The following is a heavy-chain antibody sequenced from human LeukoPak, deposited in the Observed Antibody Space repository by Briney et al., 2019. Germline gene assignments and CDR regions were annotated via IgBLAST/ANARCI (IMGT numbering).Heavy chain of an antibody. Sequence: GGSLKLSCVASGFTFHTYWMTWVRQAPGKGLEWLANIKQDGSEKYYVDSVKGRFTISRDNAKNSLYVQMNSLRAEDTAVYYCARDQAYATSGYRPWAFDIWGQGTMVTVSS. CDR3: ARDQAYATSGYRPWAFDI. D-gene: IGHD3-22*01. CDR1: GFTFHTYW. CDR2: IKQDGSEK. J-gene: IGHJ3*02. V-gene: IGHV3-7*01.